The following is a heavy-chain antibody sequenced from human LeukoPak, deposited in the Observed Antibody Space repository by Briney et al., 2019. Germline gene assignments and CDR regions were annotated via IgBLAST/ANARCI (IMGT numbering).Heavy chain of an antibody. CDR1: GFILTSYE. CDR2: ISISGTTI. V-gene: IGHV3-48*03. D-gene: IGHD1-1*01. CDR3: ARDRLLEDRDYHYYYYMDV. J-gene: IGHJ6*03. Sequence: PGGSLRLSCAASGFILTSYEMTWVRQAPGKGLEWVSYISISGTTIFYADSVKGRFTISRDTAQNSLYLQMNSLRAEDTAVYYCARDRLLEDRDYHYYYYMDVWGIGTTVTVSS.